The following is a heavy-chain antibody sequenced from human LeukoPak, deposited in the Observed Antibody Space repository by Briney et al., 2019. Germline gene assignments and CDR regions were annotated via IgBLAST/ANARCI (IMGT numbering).Heavy chain of an antibody. Sequence: GGSLRLSCAASGFIFDDYAMYWVRQAPGKGLEWVSSISWNSGSRVYADSVKGRFTISRDNAKNSLYLQMNSLRAEDTAVYYCAKLGITMIGGVWGKGTTVTISS. D-gene: IGHD3-10*02. CDR2: ISWNSGSR. CDR3: AKLGITMIGGV. J-gene: IGHJ6*04. V-gene: IGHV3-9*01. CDR1: GFIFDDYA.